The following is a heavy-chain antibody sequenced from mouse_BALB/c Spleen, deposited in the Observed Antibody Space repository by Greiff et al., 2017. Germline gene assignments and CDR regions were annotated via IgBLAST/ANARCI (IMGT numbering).Heavy chain of an antibody. J-gene: IGHJ4*01. V-gene: IGHV3-8*02. Sequence: EVKLQESGPSLVKPSQTLSLTCSVTGDSITSGYWNWIRKFPGNKLEYMGYISYSGSTYYNPSLKSRISITRDTSKNQYYLQLNSVTTEDTATYYCARYITTATDYAMDYWGQGTSVTVSS. CDR1: GDSITSGY. CDR2: ISYSGST. CDR3: ARYITTATDYAMDY. D-gene: IGHD1-2*01.